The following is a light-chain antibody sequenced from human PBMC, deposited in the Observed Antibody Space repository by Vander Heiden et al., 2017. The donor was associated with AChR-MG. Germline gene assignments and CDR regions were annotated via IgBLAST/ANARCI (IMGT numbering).Light chain of an antibody. CDR1: QSVSNN. Sequence: EIVMTRSPATLSVSPGESATLSCRARQSVSNNLAWYQLKPGQAPRLLIYGASTRAAGFPAMCSGSGSRTEFTLTISSLQSEDFAVYCWQQYKNWTRTFGQGTKVEV. J-gene: IGKJ1*01. CDR3: QQYKNWTRT. CDR2: GAS. V-gene: IGKV3-15*01.